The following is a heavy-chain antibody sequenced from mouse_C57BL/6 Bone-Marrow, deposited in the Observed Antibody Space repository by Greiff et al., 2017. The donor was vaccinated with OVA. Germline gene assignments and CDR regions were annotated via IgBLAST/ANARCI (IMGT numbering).Heavy chain of an antibody. D-gene: IGHD2-10*01. Sequence: EVQLQQSGPELVKPGASVKIPCKASGYTFTDYNMDWVKQSHGKSLEWIGDINPNNGGTIYHQQFKGKATLTVDKSYSTAYMELRSLTSEDTAVSYCARGAYYRTYEDYALDYWGQGTSVTVSS. CDR1: GYTFTDYN. CDR3: ARGAYYRTYEDYALDY. J-gene: IGHJ4*01. CDR2: INPNNGGT. V-gene: IGHV1-18*01.